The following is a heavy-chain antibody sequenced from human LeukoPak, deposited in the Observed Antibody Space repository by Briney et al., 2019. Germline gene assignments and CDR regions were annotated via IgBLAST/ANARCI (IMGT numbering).Heavy chain of an antibody. CDR3: SRCSGWLSVY. CDR1: GFTFGDYL. J-gene: IGHJ4*02. D-gene: IGHD6-19*01. V-gene: IGHV3-49*03. Sequence: GGSLRLSCTASGFTFGDYLMSWFRQAPGKGLEWIGFIRRKLDGGTAEYAASVKGRFTISRDDSTSIAYLQMNSLKTEDTAVYYCSRCSGWLSVYWGQGTLVTVSS. CDR2: IRRKLDGGTA.